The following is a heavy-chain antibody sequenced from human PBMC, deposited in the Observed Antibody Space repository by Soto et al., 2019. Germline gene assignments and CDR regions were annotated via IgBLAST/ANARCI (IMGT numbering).Heavy chain of an antibody. D-gene: IGHD6-6*01. CDR1: GGSISSSSYY. V-gene: IGHV4-39*01. CDR2: IYYSGST. Sequence: SETLSLTCTVSGGSISSSSYYWGWIRQPPGKGLEWIGSIYYSGSTYYNPSLKSRVTISVDTSKNQFSLKLSSVTAADTAVYYCARGYSSSSKFVWYNWFDPWGQGTLVTVSS. CDR3: ARGYSSSSKFVWYNWFDP. J-gene: IGHJ5*02.